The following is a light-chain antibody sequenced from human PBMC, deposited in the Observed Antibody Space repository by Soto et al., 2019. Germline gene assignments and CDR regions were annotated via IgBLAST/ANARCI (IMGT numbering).Light chain of an antibody. CDR3: QQYNSYSWT. V-gene: IGKV1-5*01. J-gene: IGKJ1*01. Sequence: IQMTQSPSTLSASVGDRVTITCRASQSISSWLAWYQQKPGKAPKLLIYDASSLESGVPSRFSGSGSGTEFTLTISSLQPDDFATHYCQQYNSYSWTFGQVTKVDIK. CDR2: DAS. CDR1: QSISSW.